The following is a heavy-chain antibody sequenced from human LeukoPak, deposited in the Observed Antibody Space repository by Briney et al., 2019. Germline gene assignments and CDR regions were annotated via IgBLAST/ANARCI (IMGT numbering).Heavy chain of an antibody. CDR1: GFTFSSCW. CDR3: AKYGGIPGRPLTD. V-gene: IGHV3-48*01. J-gene: IGHJ4*02. CDR2: ISSSSSTI. D-gene: IGHD2/OR15-2a*01. Sequence: GGSLRLSCAASGFTFSSCWMNWVRQAPGKGLEWVSYISSSSSTIYYADSVKGRFTISRDNAKNSLYLQMNSLRAEDTAVYYCAKYGGIPGRPLTDWGQGTLVTVSS.